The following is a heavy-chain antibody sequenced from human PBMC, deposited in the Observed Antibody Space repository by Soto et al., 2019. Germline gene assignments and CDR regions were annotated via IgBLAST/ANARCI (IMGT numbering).Heavy chain of an antibody. CDR3: TRGPRPTSVGTGAY. D-gene: IGHD3-10*01. CDR1: GFTFSTYW. Sequence: EVQLVESGGGLVQPGGSLRLSCAASGFTFSTYWMHWVRQAPGKGLVWGSRINYDGSSTDYADSVKGRFTISRDNSKKTLYLQMNTLTAEDTAVYYCTRGPRPTSVGTGAYWGQGTLVTVSS. J-gene: IGHJ4*02. V-gene: IGHV3-74*01. CDR2: INYDGSST.